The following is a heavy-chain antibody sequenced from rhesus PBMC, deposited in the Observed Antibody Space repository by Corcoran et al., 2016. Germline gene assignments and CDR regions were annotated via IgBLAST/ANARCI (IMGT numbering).Heavy chain of an antibody. CDR1: GYSISSGYG. V-gene: IGHV4-127*01. CDR3: ARENSWNNVLYFDY. Sequence: QVQLQESGPGLVKPSETLSLTCAVSGYSISSGYGWSWIRQPPGKGLEWIGYIGGSSVSTHSNPSLKSQVTISKDTSKNQFSLRLRSVTAADTAVYYCARENSWNNVLYFDYWGQGVFVTVSS. J-gene: IGHJ4*01. CDR2: IGGSSVST. D-gene: IGHD1-20*01.